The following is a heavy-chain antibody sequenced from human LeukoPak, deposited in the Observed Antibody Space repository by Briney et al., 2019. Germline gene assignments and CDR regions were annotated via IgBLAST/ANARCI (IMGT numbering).Heavy chain of an antibody. CDR1: GGSISSSSYY. CDR2: IYYSGST. CDR3: ARCDYYGSGSYSR. J-gene: IGHJ4*02. D-gene: IGHD3-10*01. V-gene: IGHV4-39*07. Sequence: SETLSLTCTVSGGSISSSSYYWGWIRQPPGKGLEWIGSIYYSGSTYYNLSLKSRVTISVDTSKNQFSLKLSSVTAADTAVYYCARCDYYGSGSYSRWGQGTLVTVSS.